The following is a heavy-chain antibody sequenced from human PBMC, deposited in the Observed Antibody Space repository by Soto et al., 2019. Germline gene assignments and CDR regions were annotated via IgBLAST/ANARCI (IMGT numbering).Heavy chain of an antibody. V-gene: IGHV4-59*04. CDR3: ASKHYYDSSGYYVGY. J-gene: IGHJ4*02. CDR1: GGYISGYY. D-gene: IGHD3-22*01. CDR2: IYYSGST. Sequence: SETLSLPCTVAGGYISGYYWSWIRQPPGKGLEWIGYIYYSGSTYYDSSLKTRVTISVDTSKNQFSLKLSSVTAADTAVYYCASKHYYDSSGYYVGYWGQGTLVTVSS.